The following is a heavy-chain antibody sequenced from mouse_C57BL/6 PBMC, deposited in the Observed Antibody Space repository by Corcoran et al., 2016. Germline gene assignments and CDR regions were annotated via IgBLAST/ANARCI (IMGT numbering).Heavy chain of an antibody. CDR2: INPNNGGT. D-gene: IGHD1-1*01. J-gene: IGHJ1*03. V-gene: IGHV1-26*01. CDR1: GYTFTDYY. Sequence: EVQLQQSGPELVKPGASVKISCKASGYTFTDYYMNRVKQSHGKSLEWIGDINPNNGGTSYNQKFKGKATLTVDKSSSTAYMELRSLTSEDSAVYYCARRHYYGSSEWYFDVWGTGTTVTVSS. CDR3: ARRHYYGSSEWYFDV.